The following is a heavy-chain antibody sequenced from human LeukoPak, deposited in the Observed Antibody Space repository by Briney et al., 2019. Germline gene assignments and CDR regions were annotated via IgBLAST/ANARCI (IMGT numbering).Heavy chain of an antibody. J-gene: IGHJ5*02. Sequence: SETLSLTCAVYGGSFSGYYWGWIRQPPGKGLEWIGEINHSGSTNYNPSLKSRVTISVDTSKNQFSLKLSSVTAADTAVYYCARAGRYCSSTSCLRKSNWFDPWGQGTLVTVSS. CDR3: ARAGRYCSSTSCLRKSNWFDP. V-gene: IGHV4-34*01. D-gene: IGHD2-2*01. CDR1: GGSFSGYY. CDR2: INHSGST.